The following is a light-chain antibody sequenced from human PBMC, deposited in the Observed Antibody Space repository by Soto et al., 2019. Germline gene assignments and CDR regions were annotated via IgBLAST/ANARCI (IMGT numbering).Light chain of an antibody. Sequence: QSVLTQPASVSGSLGQSITISCTGTSSDVGGYNYVSWYQHHPGKAPKLMIYEVSNRPSGVSYRFSGSKSGNTASLTISGLQAEDEADYYCSSYTSSSTLYVFGTGTKVTVL. V-gene: IGLV2-14*01. J-gene: IGLJ1*01. CDR1: SSDVGGYNY. CDR2: EVS. CDR3: SSYTSSSTLYV.